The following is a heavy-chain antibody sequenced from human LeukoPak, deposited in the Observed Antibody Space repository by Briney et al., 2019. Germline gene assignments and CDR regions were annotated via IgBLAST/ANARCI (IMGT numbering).Heavy chain of an antibody. V-gene: IGHV3-23*01. J-gene: IGHJ4*02. CDR3: ATNGGGDSGYGNFDY. Sequence: PGGSLRLSCAASGFTFSSYGVSWVRQAPGKGLEWVSGISGSGHRTYYADSVKGRFTISRDNAKNSLYLQMNSLRAEDTALYYCATNGGGDSGYGNFDYWGQGTLVTVSS. CDR1: GFTFSSYG. CDR2: ISGSGHRT. D-gene: IGHD5-12*01.